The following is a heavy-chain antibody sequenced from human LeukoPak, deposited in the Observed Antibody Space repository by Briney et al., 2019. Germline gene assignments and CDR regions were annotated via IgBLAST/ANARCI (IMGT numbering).Heavy chain of an antibody. CDR3: ARLLGYCSGGSCYGNYYYYYGMDV. D-gene: IGHD2-15*01. Sequence: SETLSLTCTVSGGSISSYYWSWIRRPPGKGLEWIGYIYYSGSTNYNPSLKSRVTISVDTSKNQFSLKLSSVTAADTAVYYCARLLGYCSGGSCYGNYYYYYGMDVWGQGTTVTVSS. V-gene: IGHV4-59*08. CDR1: GGSISSYY. J-gene: IGHJ6*02. CDR2: IYYSGST.